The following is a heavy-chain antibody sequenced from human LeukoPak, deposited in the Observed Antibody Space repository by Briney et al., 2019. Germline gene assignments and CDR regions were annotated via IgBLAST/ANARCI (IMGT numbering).Heavy chain of an antibody. V-gene: IGHV3-74*01. Sequence: GGSLRLSCAASGFTFDNYWMHWVRQAPGKGLVWVSRINSDGSSTSYADSVKGRFTISRDNAKNTLYLQMNSLRAEDTAVYYCSRGRGCYSGYYGMDVWGQGTTVTVSS. CDR1: GFTFDNYW. J-gene: IGHJ6*02. CDR3: SRGRGCYSGYYGMDV. CDR2: INSDGSST. D-gene: IGHD2-15*01.